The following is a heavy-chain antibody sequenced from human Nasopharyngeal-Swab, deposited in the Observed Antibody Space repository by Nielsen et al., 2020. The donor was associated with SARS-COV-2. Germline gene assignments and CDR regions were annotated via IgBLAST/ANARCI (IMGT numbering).Heavy chain of an antibody. Sequence: SETLSLTCAVYGGSFSGYYWNWIRQPPGKGLEWIGEINHSGSTYYSPFLKSRVTISVDTSNNQFSLRLSSVTAADTAVYYCARGSYSASSDGEKYYYHGMDVWGQGTTVTVSS. D-gene: IGHD6-6*01. J-gene: IGHJ6*02. V-gene: IGHV4-34*01. CDR2: INHSGST. CDR1: GGSFSGYY. CDR3: ARGSYSASSDGEKYYYHGMDV.